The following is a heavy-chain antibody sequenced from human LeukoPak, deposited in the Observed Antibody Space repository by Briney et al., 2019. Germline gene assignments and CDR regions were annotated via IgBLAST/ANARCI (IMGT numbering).Heavy chain of an antibody. V-gene: IGHV3-33*01. Sequence: GRSLRLSCAASGFAFRNHGMYWVHQAPGKGLEWVAVIWYDGSNKYYGDSVKGRFTISRDNSKNSLYLQMDSLRVEDTAVYYCVRDIGGFYRGYGDSWGQGTLVTVSS. CDR2: IWYDGSNK. CDR3: VRDIGGFYRGYGDS. D-gene: IGHD5-12*01. CDR1: GFAFRNHG. J-gene: IGHJ4*02.